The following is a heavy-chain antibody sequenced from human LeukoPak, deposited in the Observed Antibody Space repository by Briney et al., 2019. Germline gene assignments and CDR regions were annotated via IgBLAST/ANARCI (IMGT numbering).Heavy chain of an antibody. D-gene: IGHD3-3*01. CDR2: IDPEDGET. J-gene: IGHJ4*02. Sequence: ASVKVSCKVSGYTLTELSMHWVRQAPGKGLEWMGGIDPEDGETIYAQKFQGRVTMTEDTSTDTAYMELSSLRSEDTAVYYCATGAARVWSGYYVGYFDYWRQGTLVTVSS. CDR3: ATGAARVWSGYYVGYFDY. CDR1: GYTLTELS. V-gene: IGHV1-24*01.